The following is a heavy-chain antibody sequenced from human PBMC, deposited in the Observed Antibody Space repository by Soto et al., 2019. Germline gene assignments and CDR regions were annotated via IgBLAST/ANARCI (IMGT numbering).Heavy chain of an antibody. V-gene: IGHV3-48*02. Sequence: GGSLRLSCAASGFTFSSYSMNWVRQAPGKGLEWVSYISSSSSTIYYADSVKGRFTISRDNAKDSLYLQMNSLRDEDTAVYYCARLNSPLAHAFDIWGQGTMVTVSS. J-gene: IGHJ3*02. CDR2: ISSSSSTI. CDR1: GFTFSSYS. CDR3: ARLNSPLAHAFDI. D-gene: IGHD2-15*01.